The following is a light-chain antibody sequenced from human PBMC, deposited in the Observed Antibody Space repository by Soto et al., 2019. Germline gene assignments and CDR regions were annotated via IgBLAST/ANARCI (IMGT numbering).Light chain of an antibody. Sequence: QSVLTQPASVSGSPGQSITISCTGTSSDVGDHNSVSWYQQQPGKAPKLMIYAVSNRPSGVSNRFSGSKSGNTASLTISGLRAEDEADYYCGSYTTSITVIFGGGTKLTVL. V-gene: IGLV2-14*03. J-gene: IGLJ2*01. CDR1: SSDVGDHNS. CDR2: AVS. CDR3: GSYTTSITVI.